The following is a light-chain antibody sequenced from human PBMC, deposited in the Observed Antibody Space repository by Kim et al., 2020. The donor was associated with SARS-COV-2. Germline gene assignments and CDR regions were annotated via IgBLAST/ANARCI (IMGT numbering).Light chain of an antibody. CDR1: SGSVSPSHY. CDR2: RIN. J-gene: IGLJ3*02. Sequence: QTVVTQEPSLSVSRGGTVTLTCGLTSGSVSPSHYPTWYQQTPGQAPHIIMYRINSRSSGVPDRFSGSIVGNKAALTISGAQGEDECDYYCVLFMTGGFSVFGGGTQLTVL. CDR3: VLFMTGGFSV. V-gene: IGLV8-61*01.